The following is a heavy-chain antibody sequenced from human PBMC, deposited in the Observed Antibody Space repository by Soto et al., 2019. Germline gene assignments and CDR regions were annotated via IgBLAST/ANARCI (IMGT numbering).Heavy chain of an antibody. D-gene: IGHD4-17*01. CDR3: ASSVGTTVTTFDY. V-gene: IGHV3-33*01. Sequence: QVQLVESGGGVVQPGRSLRLSCAASGFTFSSYGMHWVRQAPGKGLEWVAVIWYDGSNKYYADSVKGRFTISRDNSKNTLYLQMNSLRAEDTAVYYCASSVGTTVTTFDYWGQGTLVTVSS. J-gene: IGHJ4*02. CDR2: IWYDGSNK. CDR1: GFTFSSYG.